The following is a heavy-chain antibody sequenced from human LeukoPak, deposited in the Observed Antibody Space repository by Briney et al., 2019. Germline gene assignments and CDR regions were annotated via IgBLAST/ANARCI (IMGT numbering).Heavy chain of an antibody. J-gene: IGHJ4*02. V-gene: IGHV3-9*01. Sequence: GGSLRLSCAASGFTFDDYAMHWVRQAPGKGLEWVSGISWNSGSIGYADSVKGRFTISRDNSKNTLYLQMNSLRAEDTAVYYCAKDQITMVRGVIIGLDYWGQGTLVTVSS. CDR2: ISWNSGSI. CDR1: GFTFDDYA. CDR3: AKDQITMVRGVIIGLDY. D-gene: IGHD3-10*01.